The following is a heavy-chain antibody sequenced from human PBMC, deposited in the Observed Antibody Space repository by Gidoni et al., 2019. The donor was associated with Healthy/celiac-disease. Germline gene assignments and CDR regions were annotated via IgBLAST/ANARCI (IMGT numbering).Heavy chain of an antibody. Sequence: EVQLVQSGAEVKKPGESLKISCKGSGYSFTSYWIGWVRQMPGKGLEWMGIIYPGDSDTRYSPSFQGQVTISADKSISTAYLQWSSLKASDTAMYYCARRLPRSSGPLDWFDPWGQGTLVTASS. CDR3: ARRLPRSSGPLDWFDP. CDR2: IYPGDSDT. J-gene: IGHJ5*02. CDR1: GYSFTSYW. V-gene: IGHV5-51*01. D-gene: IGHD3-22*01.